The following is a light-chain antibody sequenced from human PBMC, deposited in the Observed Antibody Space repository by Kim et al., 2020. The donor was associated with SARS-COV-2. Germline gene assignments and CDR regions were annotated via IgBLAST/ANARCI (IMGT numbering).Light chain of an antibody. Sequence: EIVLTQSPGTLSLSPGERATLSCRDSQSDSSSYLAWYHQKPGQAPRLLIYGASSRATGIPDRFSGSGSGTDFTLTMSRLEPEDFSVYYCQRYGSSPMYTFGQGTKLEI. J-gene: IGKJ2*01. CDR2: GAS. CDR1: QSDSSSY. CDR3: QRYGSSPMYT. V-gene: IGKV3-20*01.